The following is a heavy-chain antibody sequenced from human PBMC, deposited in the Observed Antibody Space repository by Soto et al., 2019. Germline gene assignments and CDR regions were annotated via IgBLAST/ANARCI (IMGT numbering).Heavy chain of an antibody. CDR1: GFTFSSYA. CDR3: AKAKAGTSYFDY. D-gene: IGHD6-13*01. V-gene: IGHV3-23*01. J-gene: IGHJ4*02. Sequence: QPGGSLRLSCAASGFTFSSYAMSWVRQAPGKGLEWVSATSGSDGSTYYADSVKGRFTISRDNSENTLYLQMNSLRAEDTAVYYCAKAKAGTSYFDYWGQGTLVTVSS. CDR2: TSGSDGST.